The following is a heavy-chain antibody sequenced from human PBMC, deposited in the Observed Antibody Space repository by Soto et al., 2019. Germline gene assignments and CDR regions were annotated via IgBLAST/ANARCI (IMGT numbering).Heavy chain of an antibody. J-gene: IGHJ6*03. Sequence: QVQLQESGPGLVKPSQTLSLTCAVSGGSISNGGYYWSWIRQHPGKDLEWRGSIYFSGSTYYNPSLKSRVTISVATPKNQFSLKLSSVTAADTAMYYGASDSHSQQPNHRWGGGYMDVWGKGTTVTVSS. V-gene: IGHV4-31*11. CDR3: ASDSHSQQPNHRWGGGYMDV. CDR1: GGSISNGGYY. CDR2: IYFSGST. D-gene: IGHD6-13*01.